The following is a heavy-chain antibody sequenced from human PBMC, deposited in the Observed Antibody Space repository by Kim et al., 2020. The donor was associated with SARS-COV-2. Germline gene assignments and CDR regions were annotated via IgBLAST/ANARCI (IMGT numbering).Heavy chain of an antibody. CDR2: INHSGST. CDR1: GGSFSGYY. J-gene: IGHJ6*02. V-gene: IGHV4-34*01. CDR3: ARGRGNHYYGSGSYYPYYYYGMDV. Sequence: SETLSLTCAVYGGSFSGYYWSWIRQPPGKGLEWIGEINHSGSTNYNPSLKSRVTISVDTSKNQFSLKLSSVTAADTAVYYCARGRGNHYYGSGSYYPYYYYGMDVWGQGTTVTVSS. D-gene: IGHD3-10*01.